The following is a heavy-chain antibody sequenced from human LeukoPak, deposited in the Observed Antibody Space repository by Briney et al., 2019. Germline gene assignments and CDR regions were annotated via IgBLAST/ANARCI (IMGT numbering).Heavy chain of an antibody. D-gene: IGHD5-18*01. Sequence: GGSLRLSCAASGFTFSSYWMSWVRQAPGKGLEWVANIKQDGSEKYYVDSVKGRFTISRDNAKNSLYLQMNSLRAEDTAVYYCARPHSGYSYGSNYWGQGTRVTVSS. V-gene: IGHV3-7*03. CDR2: IKQDGSEK. CDR3: ARPHSGYSYGSNY. CDR1: GFTFSSYW. J-gene: IGHJ4*02.